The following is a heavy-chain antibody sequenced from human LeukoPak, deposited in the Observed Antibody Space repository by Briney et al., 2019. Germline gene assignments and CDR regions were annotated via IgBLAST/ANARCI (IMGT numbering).Heavy chain of an antibody. Sequence: GGSLRLSCAASGFTFSSYAMHWVRQAPGKGLEWVAVISYDGSNKYYADSVKGRFTISRDNSKNTLYLQMNSLRAEDTAVYYCAKEQWEPSDDAFDIWGQGTMVTVSS. J-gene: IGHJ3*02. CDR2: ISYDGSNK. CDR1: GFTFSSYA. V-gene: IGHV3-30*04. CDR3: AKEQWEPSDDAFDI. D-gene: IGHD1-26*01.